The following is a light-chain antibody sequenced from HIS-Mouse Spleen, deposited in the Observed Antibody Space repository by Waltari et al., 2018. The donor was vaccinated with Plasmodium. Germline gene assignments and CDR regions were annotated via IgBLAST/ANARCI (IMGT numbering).Light chain of an antibody. Sequence: QITHSPSSLSASVGDRVPITCRASQGIRNDLGWYQQKPGKAPKLLISAASILQSGVPSRFSGSGSGTDFTLTISSLQPEDFATYYCLQDYNYPYTFGQGTKLEIK. J-gene: IGKJ2*01. CDR3: LQDYNYPYT. CDR1: QGIRND. CDR2: AAS. V-gene: IGKV1-6*01.